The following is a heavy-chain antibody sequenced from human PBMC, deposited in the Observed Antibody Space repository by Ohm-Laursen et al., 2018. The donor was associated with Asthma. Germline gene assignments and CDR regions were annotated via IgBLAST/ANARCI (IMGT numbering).Heavy chain of an antibody. D-gene: IGHD2-15*01. CDR1: GDSISSGNNY. CDR2: IYYSGIT. J-gene: IGHJ4*02. Sequence: SETLSLTCTVSGDSISSGNNYWSWIRQHPGKGLEWIGYIYYSGITYSNPSLRSRVSISVDTSKNQFSLRLYSVTAADTAVYYCARGEEYCSGGSCYLNYFDYWGQGTLVTVSS. V-gene: IGHV4-30-4*08. CDR3: ARGEEYCSGGSCYLNYFDY.